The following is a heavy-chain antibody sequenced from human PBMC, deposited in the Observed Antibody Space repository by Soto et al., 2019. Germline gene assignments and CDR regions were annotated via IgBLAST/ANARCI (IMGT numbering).Heavy chain of an antibody. CDR2: ISYDGRNK. CDR3: AKGIVGSYSYYTMDV. Sequence: GGSLRLSCAASGFTVSSYGMHWVRQAPGKGLDWVAVISYDGRNKYYADSVKGRFTISRDNSKSTLYLQMNSLRAEDTAVYYCAKGIVGSYSYYTMDVWGQGTTVTVSS. CDR1: GFTVSSYG. D-gene: IGHD2-21*01. J-gene: IGHJ6*02. V-gene: IGHV3-30*18.